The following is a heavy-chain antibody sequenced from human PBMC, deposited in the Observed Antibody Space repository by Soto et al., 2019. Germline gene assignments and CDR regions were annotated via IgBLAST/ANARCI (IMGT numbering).Heavy chain of an antibody. J-gene: IGHJ5*02. Sequence: ASVKVSCKASGGTFSSYAISWVRQAPGQGLEWTGGIIPIFGTANYAQKFQGRVTITADESTSTAYMELSSLRSEDTAVYYCARTLTVVTSPGGPFDPWGQGTLVTVSS. CDR1: GGTFSSYA. V-gene: IGHV1-69*13. CDR3: ARTLTVVTSPGGPFDP. CDR2: IIPIFGTA. D-gene: IGHD2-21*02.